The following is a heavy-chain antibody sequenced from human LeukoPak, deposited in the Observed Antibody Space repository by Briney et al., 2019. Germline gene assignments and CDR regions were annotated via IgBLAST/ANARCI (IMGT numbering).Heavy chain of an antibody. CDR3: ARAYGESVVPGDWFDP. CDR1: GYTFTSYG. J-gene: IGHJ5*02. D-gene: IGHD4-17*01. Sequence: ASVKVSCKASGYTFTSYGISWVRQAPGQGLEWMGWINPNSGGTNYAQKFQGRVTMTRDTSISTAYMELSRLRSDDTAVYYCARAYGESVVPGDWFDPWGQGTLVTVSS. CDR2: INPNSGGT. V-gene: IGHV1-2*02.